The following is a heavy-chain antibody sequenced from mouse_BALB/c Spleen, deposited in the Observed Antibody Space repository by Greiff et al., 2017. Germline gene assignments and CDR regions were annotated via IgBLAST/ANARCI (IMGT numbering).Heavy chain of an antibody. J-gene: IGHJ3*01. CDR1: GDSITSGY. CDR2: ISYSGST. V-gene: IGHV3-8*02. Sequence: EVQLVESGPSLVKPSQTLSLTCSVTGDSITSGYWNWIRKFPGNKLEYMGYISYSGSTYYNPSLKSRISITRDTSKNQYYLQLNSVTTEDTATYYCARSPSYYYGSSSFAYWGQGTLVTVSA. CDR3: ARSPSYYYGSSSFAY. D-gene: IGHD1-1*01.